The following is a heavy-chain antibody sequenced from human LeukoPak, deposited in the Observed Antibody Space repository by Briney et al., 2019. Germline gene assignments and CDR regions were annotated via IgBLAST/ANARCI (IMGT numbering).Heavy chain of an antibody. D-gene: IGHD6-13*01. Sequence: SETLSLTCTVSGGSINFYYWSWIRQPAGKGLEWIGRIYSTGSTNYRPSLKSRVTMSVDKSKNQFSLNLSSVSAADTAVYYCARGIADPYSFDSWGQGTLVTVSS. J-gene: IGHJ4*02. CDR2: IYSTGST. CDR3: ARGIADPYSFDS. V-gene: IGHV4-4*07. CDR1: GGSINFYY.